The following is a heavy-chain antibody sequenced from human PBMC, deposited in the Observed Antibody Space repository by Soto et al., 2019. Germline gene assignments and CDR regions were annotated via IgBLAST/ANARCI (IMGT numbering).Heavy chain of an antibody. V-gene: IGHV3-48*01. CDR2: ISSSSFTI. CDR1: GFRFSDYS. J-gene: IGHJ4*02. CDR3: ARGYNYFWSGHFDY. Sequence: EVHLVESGGRLVQPGGSLRLSCAASGFRFSDYSMNWVRQAPGMGLEWVSYISSSSFTIHYADSVEGRFAISRDNAKNSLYLQMNSRRVEDSDVYYCARGYNYFWSGHFDYWGQGALVTVSS. D-gene: IGHD3-3*01.